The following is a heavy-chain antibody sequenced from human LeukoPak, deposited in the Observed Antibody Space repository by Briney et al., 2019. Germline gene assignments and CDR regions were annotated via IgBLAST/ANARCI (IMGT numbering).Heavy chain of an antibody. CDR1: GFTFSDYY. D-gene: IGHD3-22*01. J-gene: IGHJ4*02. CDR2: ISSSSSYI. V-gene: IGHV3-21*01. CDR3: AREGTYYYDSSGCVDC. Sequence: GGSLRLSCAASGFTFSDYYMNWVRQAPGKGLEWVSSISSSSSYIYYADSVKGRFTISRDNAKNSLYLQMNSLRAEDTAVYYCAREGTYYYDSSGCVDCWGQGTLVTVSS.